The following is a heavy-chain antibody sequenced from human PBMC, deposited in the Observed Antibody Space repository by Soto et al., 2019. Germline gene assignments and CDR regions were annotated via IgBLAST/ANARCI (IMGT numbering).Heavy chain of an antibody. V-gene: IGHV3-23*01. CDR3: AKCAGETATSCYRGIDY. Sequence: EVQLLESGGGLVQPGESLKLSCAASGFTFSIYAMSWVRQAPGKGLEWVSGISYSGSSTYYADSVKGRFTISRDNSKNTLYLQMNSLRGEDTAIYYCAKCAGETATSCYRGIDYWGRGTLVTVSS. CDR2: ISYSGSST. CDR1: GFTFSIYA. J-gene: IGHJ4*02. D-gene: IGHD2-2*02.